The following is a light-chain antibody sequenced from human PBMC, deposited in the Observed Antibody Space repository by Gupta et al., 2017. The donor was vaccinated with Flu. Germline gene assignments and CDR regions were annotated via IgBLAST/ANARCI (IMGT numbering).Light chain of an antibody. J-gene: IGKJ2*01. Sequence: EIVMTQSPATLSVSPGARATLSCRASQSVSSNLAWYQQKSGQAPRLLIYGASNRATGIPARFSGSGSTTEFTLTISSLQSEDFAVYYCQQYNYYYTFGQGTKLEIK. CDR1: QSVSSN. V-gene: IGKV3-15*01. CDR3: QQYNYYYT. CDR2: GAS.